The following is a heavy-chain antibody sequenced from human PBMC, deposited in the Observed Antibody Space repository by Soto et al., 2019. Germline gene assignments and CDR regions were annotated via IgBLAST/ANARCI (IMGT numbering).Heavy chain of an antibody. Sequence: PSQTLSLTCAISGDRVSSNSAAWNWIRQSPSRGLEWLGRTYYRSKWHNDYAVSVKSRITINPDTSKNQFSLQLNSVTPEDTAVYYCAGGEQQLPRGWFDPWGQGTLVTVSS. CDR2: TYYRSKWHN. CDR3: AGGEQQLPRGWFDP. CDR1: GDRVSSNSAA. J-gene: IGHJ5*02. V-gene: IGHV6-1*01. D-gene: IGHD6-13*01.